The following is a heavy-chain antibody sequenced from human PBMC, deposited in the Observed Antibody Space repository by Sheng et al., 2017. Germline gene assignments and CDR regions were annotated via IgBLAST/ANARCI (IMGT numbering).Heavy chain of an antibody. J-gene: IGHJ4*02. D-gene: IGHD3-22*01. V-gene: IGHV3-30*04. CDR3: ARFGDYYETAGYFDY. Sequence: QVQLVESGGGVVQPGRSLRLSCAASGFTFSNYAMHWVRQAPGKGLEWVAVISHDGSNKYYADSVKGRFTISRDNSKNTLNLQMSSLRPEDTAVYSCARFGDYYETAGYFDYWGQGTLVTVSS. CDR2: ISHDGSNK. CDR1: GFTFSNYA.